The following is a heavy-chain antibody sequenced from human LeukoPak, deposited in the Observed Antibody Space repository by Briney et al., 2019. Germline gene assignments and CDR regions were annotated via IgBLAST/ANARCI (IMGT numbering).Heavy chain of an antibody. D-gene: IGHD1-7*01. V-gene: IGHV3-15*01. CDR2: IKSKTDGGTT. CDR3: ALWNSKPVFDY. Sequence: GGSLRLSCAASGFTFSNAWMSWVRQAPGKGLEWVGRIKSKTDGGTTDYAAPVKGRFTISRDDSKNTLYLQMNSLRAEDTAVYYCALWNSKPVFDYWGQGTLATVSS. CDR1: GFTFSNAW. J-gene: IGHJ4*02.